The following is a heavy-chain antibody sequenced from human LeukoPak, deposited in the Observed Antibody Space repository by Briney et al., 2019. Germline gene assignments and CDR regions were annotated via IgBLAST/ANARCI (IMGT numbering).Heavy chain of an antibody. CDR2: VSNDGSST. V-gene: IGHV3-74*01. CDR1: GFTLSNYW. CDR3: VGAAADTTPRP. D-gene: IGHD6-13*01. J-gene: IGHJ4*02. Sequence: GGSLRLSCAASGFTLSNYWMHWVRQGPGKGLVWVSRVSNDGSSTAYADSVRGRFTISRDNAKNTLYLQMYSLRAEDTAVYYCVGAAADTTPRPWGQGTLVTVSS.